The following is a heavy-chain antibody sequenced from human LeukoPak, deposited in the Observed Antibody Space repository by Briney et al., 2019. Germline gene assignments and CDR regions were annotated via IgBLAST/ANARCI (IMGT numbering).Heavy chain of an antibody. V-gene: IGHV4-38-2*02. CDR2: IYHSGST. Sequence: SETLSLTCTVSGYPIRTGYYWAWIRQPPGKGLEWIATIYHSGSTYYIPSLKSRVTISMHTSKKQFSLKLSSVTAADTAVYYCARGVRGQQLVYFYYYYMDVWGKGTTVTVSS. D-gene: IGHD6-13*01. J-gene: IGHJ6*03. CDR1: GYPIRTGYY. CDR3: ARGVRGQQLVYFYYYYMDV.